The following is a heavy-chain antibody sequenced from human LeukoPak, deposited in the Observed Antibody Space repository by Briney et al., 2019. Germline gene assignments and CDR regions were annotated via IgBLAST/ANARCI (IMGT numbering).Heavy chain of an antibody. CDR2: INHSGST. Sequence: SETLSLTCTVSGGSISSDSYYWSWIRQPPGKGLEWIGEINHSGSTNYNPSLKSRVTISVDTSKNQFSLKLSSVTAADTAVYYCARGLFGESWGQGTLVTVSS. D-gene: IGHD3-10*01. V-gene: IGHV4-39*07. J-gene: IGHJ5*02. CDR1: GGSISSDSYY. CDR3: ARGLFGES.